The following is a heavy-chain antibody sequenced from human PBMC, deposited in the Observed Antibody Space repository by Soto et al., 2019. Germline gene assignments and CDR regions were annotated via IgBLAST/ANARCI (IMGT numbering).Heavy chain of an antibody. CDR2: ISGYNGNT. D-gene: IGHD6-6*01. CDR3: AREGQLGY. CDR1: GYTFSNYG. V-gene: IGHV1-18*01. J-gene: IGHJ4*02. Sequence: QVQLVQSGAEVKKPGASVKFSCQASGYTFSNYGFSWVRQAPGQGLEWMGWISGYNGNTNYAERLQGRVTMTTDTATSTAYMERKSLRDDDTAVDYCAREGQLGYWGQGTTVTVSS.